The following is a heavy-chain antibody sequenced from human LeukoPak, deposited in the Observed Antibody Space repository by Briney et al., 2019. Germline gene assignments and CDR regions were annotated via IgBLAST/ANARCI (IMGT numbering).Heavy chain of an antibody. J-gene: IGHJ4*02. D-gene: IGHD3-10*01. CDR3: ARKAVYYGSGSSGFDY. Sequence: ASVKVSYKASGYTFTSYGISWVRQAPGQGLEWMGWISAYNGNTNYAQKLQGRVTMTTDTSTSTAYMELRSLRSDDTAVYYCARKAVYYGSGSSGFDYWGQGTLVTVSS. CDR1: GYTFTSYG. V-gene: IGHV1-18*01. CDR2: ISAYNGNT.